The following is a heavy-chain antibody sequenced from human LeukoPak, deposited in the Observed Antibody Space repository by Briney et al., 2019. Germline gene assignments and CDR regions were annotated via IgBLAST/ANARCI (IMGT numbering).Heavy chain of an antibody. D-gene: IGHD5-18*01. V-gene: IGHV3-74*01. J-gene: IGHJ4*02. CDR2: INSDGSST. Sequence: GGSLRLSCAASGFTFNSYWMHWVRQAPGKGLVWVSRINSDGSSTSYADSVKGRFTVPRDNAKNTLYLQMNSLRAEDTAVYYCARGGGYSYGCFDYWGQGTLVTVSS. CDR3: ARGGGYSYGCFDY. CDR1: GFTFNSYW.